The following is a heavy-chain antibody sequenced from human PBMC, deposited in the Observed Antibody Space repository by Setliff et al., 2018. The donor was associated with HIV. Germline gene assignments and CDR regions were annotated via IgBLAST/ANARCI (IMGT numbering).Heavy chain of an antibody. D-gene: IGHD3-3*01. CDR2: MNPSTGDT. V-gene: IGHV1-8*01. CDR1: GYSFTSFD. CDR3: ARIFQPSSPPFDF. Sequence: ASVKVSCKADGYSFTSFDIYWVRQAAGQGLEWMGWMNPSTGDTGYAERFQGRVSMTRDTSISTAYMELSNLKSEDTAVYYCARIFQPSSPPFDFWGRGILVTVSS. J-gene: IGHJ4*02.